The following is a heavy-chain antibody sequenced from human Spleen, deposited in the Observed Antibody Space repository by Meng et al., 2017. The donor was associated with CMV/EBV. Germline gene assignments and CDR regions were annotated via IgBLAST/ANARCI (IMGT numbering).Heavy chain of an antibody. CDR2: IRYNGTKK. J-gene: IGHJ3*02. CDR3: ARDDGFI. Sequence: GESLKISCAASGFTFSSYGMHWVRQAPGKGLEWVAFIRYNGTKKDYEDSVKGRFTISRDQSKNTLYLQMNSLRVEDTAVYYCARDDGFIRGQGTRVTVSS. D-gene: IGHD3-10*01. CDR1: GFTFSSYG. V-gene: IGHV3-30*02.